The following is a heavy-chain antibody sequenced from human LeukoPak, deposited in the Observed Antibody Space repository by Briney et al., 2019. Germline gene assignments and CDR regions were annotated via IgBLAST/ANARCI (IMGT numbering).Heavy chain of an antibody. CDR1: GGSISSGGYY. CDR2: IYYSGST. V-gene: IGHV4-31*03. CDR3: ARVGGSGSDFFDY. J-gene: IGHJ4*02. Sequence: SETLSLTCTVSGGSISSGGYYWSWIRQHPGKGLEWIGYIYYSGSTHYNPSLKSRVTISVDTSKNQFSLKLSSVTAADTAVYYCARVGGSGSDFFDYWGQGTLVTVSS. D-gene: IGHD3-10*01.